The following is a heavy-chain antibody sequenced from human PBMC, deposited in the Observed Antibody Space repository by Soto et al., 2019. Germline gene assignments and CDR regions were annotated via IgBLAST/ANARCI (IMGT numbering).Heavy chain of an antibody. CDR2: IYYSGST. J-gene: IGHJ3*02. CDR1: GDSITNNHW. CDR3: ARDTHDAFDI. Sequence: SETLSLTCTVYGDSITNNHWWSWIRQPPGKGLEWIGYIYYSGSTNYNPSLKSRVTISVDTSKNQFSLKLSSVTAADTAVYYCARDTHDAFDIWGQGTMVTVS. V-gene: IGHV4-59*11.